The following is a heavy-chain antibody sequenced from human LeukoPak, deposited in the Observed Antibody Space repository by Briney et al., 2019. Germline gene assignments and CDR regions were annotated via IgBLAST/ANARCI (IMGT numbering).Heavy chain of an antibody. CDR3: AKSFNYIVVVPAAPFDY. Sequence: GGSLRLSCAASGFTFSSYWMTWVRQAPGKGLEWVSAISGSGGSTYYADSVKGRFTISRDNSKNTLYLQMNSLRAEDTAVYYCAKSFNYIVVVPAAPFDYWGQGTLVTVSS. D-gene: IGHD2-2*01. V-gene: IGHV3-23*01. J-gene: IGHJ4*02. CDR2: ISGSGGST. CDR1: GFTFSSYW.